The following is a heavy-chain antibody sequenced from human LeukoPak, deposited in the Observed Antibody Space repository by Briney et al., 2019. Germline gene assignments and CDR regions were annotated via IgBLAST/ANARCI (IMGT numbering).Heavy chain of an antibody. CDR1: GYTFTGYY. V-gene: IGHV1-2*02. D-gene: IGHD3-10*01. CDR2: INPNSGGT. Sequence: ASVKVSCKASGYTFTGYYMHWVRQAPGQGLEWMGWINPNSGGTNYAQKFQGRVTMTRDTSISTAYMELSRLRSDDTAVYYCARNGVTMVRGVRNVWRYWGQGTLVTVSS. CDR3: ARNGVTMVRGVRNVWRY. J-gene: IGHJ4*02.